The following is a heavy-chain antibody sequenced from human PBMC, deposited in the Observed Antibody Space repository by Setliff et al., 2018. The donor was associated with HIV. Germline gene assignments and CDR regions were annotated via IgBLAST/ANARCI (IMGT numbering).Heavy chain of an antibody. CDR2: IRYDGSNK. V-gene: IGHV3-30*02. CDR1: GFTFNTYG. Sequence: GESLKISCAASGFTFNTYGMHWVRQAPGKGLEWVAFIRYDGSNKYYVDSVKGRFTISRGNSKNTLYLQMNSLRPEDTAIYYCAIAYATDAFDIWGQGTMVTVSS. D-gene: IGHD2-2*01. J-gene: IGHJ3*02. CDR3: AIAYATDAFDI.